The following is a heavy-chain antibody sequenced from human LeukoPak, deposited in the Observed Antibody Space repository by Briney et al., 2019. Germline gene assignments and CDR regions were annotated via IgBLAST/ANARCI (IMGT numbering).Heavy chain of an antibody. CDR1: GGSISSGDYF. CDR2: LYNSVST. CDR3: AGGYCSGGRCYSNYYYYYGMDV. J-gene: IGHJ6*02. Sequence: SQTLSLTCTVSGGSISSGDYFWSWIRQHPGKGLEWIGYLYNSVSTYYNPSLKSRVTMPVDTSKNQFSLRLSSVTAADTAVYYCAGGYCSGGRCYSNYYYYYGMDVWGQGTTVTVSS. V-gene: IGHV4-31*03. D-gene: IGHD2-15*01.